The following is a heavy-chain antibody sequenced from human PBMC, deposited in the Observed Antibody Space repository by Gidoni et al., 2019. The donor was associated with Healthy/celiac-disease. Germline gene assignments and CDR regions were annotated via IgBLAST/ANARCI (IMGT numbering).Heavy chain of an antibody. V-gene: IGHV4-31*03. CDR3: ARDCSSTSCPDRAFDY. J-gene: IGHJ4*02. Sequence: QVQLQESGPGLVKPSQTLSLTCTVSGGSISSGGYYWSWIRQHPGKGLEWIGYIYYSGSTYYNPSLKSRVTISVDTSKNQFSLKLSSVTAADTAVYYCARDCSSTSCPDRAFDYWGQGTLVTVSS. CDR2: IYYSGST. D-gene: IGHD2-2*01. CDR1: GGSISSGGYY.